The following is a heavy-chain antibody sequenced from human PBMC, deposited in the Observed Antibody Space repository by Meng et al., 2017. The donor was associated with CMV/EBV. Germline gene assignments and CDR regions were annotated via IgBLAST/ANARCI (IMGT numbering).Heavy chain of an antibody. CDR3: ARRSHDYCSSTSCYSVWYFDL. V-gene: IGHV5-51*01. Sequence: GESLKISCKGSGYSFTSYWIGWVRQMPGKGLEWMGIIYPGDSDTRYSPSFQGQVTISADKSISTAYLQWSSLKASDTAMYYCARRSHDYCSSTSCYSVWYFDLWSRGTLVTVSS. D-gene: IGHD2-2*01. CDR2: IYPGDSDT. CDR1: GYSFTSYW. J-gene: IGHJ2*01.